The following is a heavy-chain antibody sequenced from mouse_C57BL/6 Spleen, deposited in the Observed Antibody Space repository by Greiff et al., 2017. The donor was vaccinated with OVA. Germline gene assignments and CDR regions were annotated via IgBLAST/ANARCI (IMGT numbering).Heavy chain of an antibody. Sequence: VQLQQSGAELVKPGASVKLSCTASGFNIKDYYMHWVKQRTEQGLEWIGRIDPEDGETKYAPKFQGKATITADTSSNTAYLQLSSLTSEDTAVYYCAIIPSSITTVVAYYFDYWGQGTTLTVSS. CDR2: IDPEDGET. D-gene: IGHD1-1*01. CDR3: AIIPSSITTVVAYYFDY. V-gene: IGHV14-2*01. CDR1: GFNIKDYY. J-gene: IGHJ2*01.